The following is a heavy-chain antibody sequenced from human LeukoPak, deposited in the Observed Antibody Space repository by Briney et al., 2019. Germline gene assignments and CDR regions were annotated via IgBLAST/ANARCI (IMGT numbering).Heavy chain of an antibody. J-gene: IGHJ3*02. CDR2: ISGSGGST. Sequence: GGSLRLSCAASGFTFSSYAMSWVRQAPGKGLEWVSAISGSGGSTYYADSVKGRFTISRDNSKNTLYLQMNSLRAEDTAVYYCARDPQVTGYSYWSDAFDIWGQGTMVTVSS. V-gene: IGHV3-23*01. CDR3: ARDPQVTGYSYWSDAFDI. CDR1: GFTFSSYA. D-gene: IGHD5-18*01.